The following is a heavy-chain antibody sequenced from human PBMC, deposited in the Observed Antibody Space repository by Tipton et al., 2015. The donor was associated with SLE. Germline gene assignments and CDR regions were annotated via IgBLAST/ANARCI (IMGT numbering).Heavy chain of an antibody. J-gene: IGHJ4*02. CDR3: ARDDYGDFESYFDY. D-gene: IGHD4-17*01. Sequence: TLSLTCTVSGGSISSSSFYLAWIRQTPGKGLEWIGSEWLDMFSSGSTSYNPSLKSRVTISLDTSKTQFSLKLSSVSAADTAVYYCARDDYGDFESYFDYWGQGTLVTVSS. CDR2: EWLDMFSSGST. CDR1: GGSISSSSFY. V-gene: IGHV4-39*07.